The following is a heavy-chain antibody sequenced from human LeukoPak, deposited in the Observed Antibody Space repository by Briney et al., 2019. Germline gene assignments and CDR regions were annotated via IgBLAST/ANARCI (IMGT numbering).Heavy chain of an antibody. D-gene: IGHD3-16*01. V-gene: IGHV4-59*01. J-gene: IGHJ4*02. CDR1: GDSISNYY. CDR2: IYYSGST. Sequence: PSETLSLTCTVSGDSISNYYWTWIRQPPGKGLEWIGYIYYSGSTNYNPSLKSRVTISIDTSKNQFSLKLSSVTAADTAVYYCARAHLGYWGQGTLVTVSS. CDR3: ARAHLGY.